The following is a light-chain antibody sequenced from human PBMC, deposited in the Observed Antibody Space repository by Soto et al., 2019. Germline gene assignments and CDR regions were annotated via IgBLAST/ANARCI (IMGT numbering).Light chain of an antibody. CDR3: CSYAGSNIPLI. Sequence: QSVLTQPASVSGSPGQSITVSCTGNRSDVGNYNFVSWYQQHPGKAPKLMIYEVSKRPSGVSNLFSGSKSGNTASLTISGLQAEDEAYYYCCSYAGSNIPLIFGTGTKLTVL. V-gene: IGLV2-23*02. J-gene: IGLJ1*01. CDR1: RSDVGNYNF. CDR2: EVS.